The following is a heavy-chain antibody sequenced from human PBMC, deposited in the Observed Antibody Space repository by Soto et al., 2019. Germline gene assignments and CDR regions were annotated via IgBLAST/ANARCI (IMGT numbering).Heavy chain of an antibody. J-gene: IGHJ4*02. D-gene: IGHD6-13*01. CDR2: IHYSGTT. Sequence: SETLSLTCTVSGGSMRNYFWTWIRQPPGKGLEWIGYIHYSGTTSFFPSYNPSLRSRVTISEGTSKNQFSLKLLSVTTADTAVYFCAAGEASSRNLAPYYLDFWGQGTLVTVSS. CDR1: GGSMRNYF. CDR3: AAGEASSRNLAPYYLDF. V-gene: IGHV4-59*01.